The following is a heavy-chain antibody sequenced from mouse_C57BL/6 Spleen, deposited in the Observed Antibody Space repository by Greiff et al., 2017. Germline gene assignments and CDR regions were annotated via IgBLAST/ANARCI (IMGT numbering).Heavy chain of an antibody. CDR3: ASTVVATDWYFDV. D-gene: IGHD1-1*01. Sequence: VKLMESGPGLVQPSQSLSITCTVSGFSLTSYGVHWVRQSPGKGLEWLGVIWSGGSTDYNAAFISRLSISKDNSKSQVFFNMNSLQADDTAIYYCASTVVATDWYFDVGGTGTTVTVSS. CDR1: GFSLTSYG. J-gene: IGHJ1*03. V-gene: IGHV2-2*01. CDR2: IWSGGST.